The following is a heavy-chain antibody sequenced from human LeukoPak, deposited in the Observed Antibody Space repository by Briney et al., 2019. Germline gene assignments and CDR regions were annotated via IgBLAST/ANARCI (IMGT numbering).Heavy chain of an antibody. CDR3: ARVEDWNGFDY. V-gene: IGHV3-74*01. CDR1: GFTFSSYW. J-gene: IGHJ4*02. CDR2: INSDGSST. D-gene: IGHD1-1*01. Sequence: GGSLRLSCAASGFTFSSYWTHWVRQAPGKGLVWVSRINSDGSSTSYADSVKGRFTISRDNAKNTLYLQMNSLRAEDTAVYYCARVEDWNGFDYWGQGTLVTVSS.